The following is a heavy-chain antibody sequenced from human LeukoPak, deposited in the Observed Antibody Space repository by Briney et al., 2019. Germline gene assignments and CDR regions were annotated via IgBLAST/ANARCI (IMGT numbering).Heavy chain of an antibody. Sequence: ASVKVSCKASGYTFTAYSIHWVRQAPGQGLEWMGWINRNSGDTNSAQKFQGRVTMTRDTSINTAYMELSRLRSDDTAVYYCARGATYYDILTGYRAGGSDAFDIWGQGTMVTVSS. D-gene: IGHD3-9*01. V-gene: IGHV1-2*02. CDR3: ARGATYYDILTGYRAGGSDAFDI. CDR2: INRNSGDT. J-gene: IGHJ3*02. CDR1: GYTFTAYS.